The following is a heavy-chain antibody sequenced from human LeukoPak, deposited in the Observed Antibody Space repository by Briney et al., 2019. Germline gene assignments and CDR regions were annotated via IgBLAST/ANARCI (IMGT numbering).Heavy chain of an antibody. CDR2: ISISNNYI. J-gene: IGHJ4*02. V-gene: IGHV3-21*01. CDR1: GFTFSTYS. D-gene: IGHD3-22*01. Sequence: PGGSLRLSCAASGFTFSTYSMNWVRQAPGKGLEWVSSISISNNYIYYADSVKGRFAISRDNAKNSLYLQMNSLRAEDTAVYYCARAPFYDSSGPTIGPYYFDYWGQGTLVTVSS. CDR3: ARAPFYDSSGPTIGPYYFDY.